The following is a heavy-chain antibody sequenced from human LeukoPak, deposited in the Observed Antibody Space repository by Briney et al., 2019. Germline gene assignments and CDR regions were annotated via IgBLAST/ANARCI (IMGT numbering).Heavy chain of an antibody. CDR2: INPNGGSP. CDR3: ARETASLSPEDIVVVPTATYFDY. D-gene: IGHD2-2*01. J-gene: IGHJ4*02. CDR1: GYTFTGYY. Sequence: ASVKVSCKASGYTFTGYYMHWVRQAPGQGLEWMGIINPNGGSPSYAQKFQGRVTMTRDTSTSTVYMELSSLRSEDTAMYYCARETASLSPEDIVVVPTATYFDYWGQGTLVTVSS. V-gene: IGHV1-46*01.